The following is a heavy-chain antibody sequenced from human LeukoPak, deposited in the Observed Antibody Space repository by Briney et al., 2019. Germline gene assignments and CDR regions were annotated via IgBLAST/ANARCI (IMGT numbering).Heavy chain of an antibody. V-gene: IGHV4-59*01. J-gene: IGHJ6*03. CDR2: FCYSDSGSA. Sequence: KSSETLSLTCTVSGGSISSYYWSWIRQPPGRGLEWIGYFCYSDSGSATYNPSLKSRVTISVDTSKNQLSLQLNSVSAADTAVYFCARAHQGSSRHHYYLYYMDVWGKGTTVTVSS. D-gene: IGHD6-13*01. CDR3: ARAHQGSSRHHYYLYYMDV. CDR1: GGSISSYY.